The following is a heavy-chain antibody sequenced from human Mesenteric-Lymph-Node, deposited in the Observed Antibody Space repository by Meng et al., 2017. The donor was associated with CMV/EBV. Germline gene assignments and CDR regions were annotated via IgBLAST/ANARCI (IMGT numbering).Heavy chain of an antibody. V-gene: IGHV4-4*02. Sequence: VSGSSIRSSNWWRWVRQPPGKGLEWIGEIYHSGSTNYNPSLKSRVTISVDKSKNQFSLKLSSVTAADTAVYYCAGTAIRVGATTFVYWGQGTLVTVSS. CDR1: GSSIRSSNW. D-gene: IGHD1-26*01. CDR2: IYHSGST. J-gene: IGHJ4*02. CDR3: AGTAIRVGATTFVY.